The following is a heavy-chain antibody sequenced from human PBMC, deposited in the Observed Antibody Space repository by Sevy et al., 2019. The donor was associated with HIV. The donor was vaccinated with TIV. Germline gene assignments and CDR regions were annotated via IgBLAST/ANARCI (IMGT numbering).Heavy chain of an antibody. CDR2: IYPGYPDT. Sequence: GESLKISCKVSGYSFTTYWIAWVRQMPGKGLEWMWVIYPGYPDTRYSPSFQGQVPISGDESFNAAYLQGRCLKTSDTAIDYCARGLSGLRPHLGGWFDPWGQGTLVTVSS. V-gene: IGHV5-51*01. CDR1: GYSFTTYW. J-gene: IGHJ5*02. CDR3: ARGLSGLRPHLGGWFDP. D-gene: IGHD1-26*01.